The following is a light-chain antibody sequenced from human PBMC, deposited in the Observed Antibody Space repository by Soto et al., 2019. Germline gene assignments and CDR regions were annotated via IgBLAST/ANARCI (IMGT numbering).Light chain of an antibody. CDR3: ETWDSNTRV. CDR1: SGHSSYI. Sequence: QLVLTQSSSASASLGSSVKLTCTLSSGHSSYIIAWHQQQPGKAPRYLMKLEGSGSYNKGSGVPDRFSGSSSGADRYLTISNLQSEDEADYYCETWDSNTRVFGGGTMVTVL. V-gene: IGLV4-60*03. J-gene: IGLJ3*02. CDR2: LEGSGSY.